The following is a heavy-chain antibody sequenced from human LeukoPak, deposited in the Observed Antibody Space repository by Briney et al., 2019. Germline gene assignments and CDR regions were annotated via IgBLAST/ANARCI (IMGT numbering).Heavy chain of an antibody. CDR3: ARDPITMVRGVFDY. CDR1: GGSISSGDYY. CDR2: IYYSGST. J-gene: IGHJ4*02. Sequence: SSETLSLTCTVSGGSISSGDYYWSWIRQPPGKGLEWIGYIYYSGSTYYNPSLKSRVTISVDTSKNQFSLKLSSVTAADTAVYYCARDPITMVRGVFDYWGQGTLVTVSS. D-gene: IGHD3-10*01. V-gene: IGHV4-30-4*01.